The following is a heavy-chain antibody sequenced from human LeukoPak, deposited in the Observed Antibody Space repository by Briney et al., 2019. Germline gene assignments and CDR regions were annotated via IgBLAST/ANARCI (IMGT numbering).Heavy chain of an antibody. CDR1: GYTFTGYY. Sequence: ASVNVSCKASGYTFTGYYMHWVRQAPGQGLEWMGWINPNSGGTNYAQKFQGRVTMTRDTSISTAYMELSRLRSDDTAVYYCARVNIVVVVAATGYFDYWGQGTLVADSS. V-gene: IGHV1-2*02. CDR3: ARVNIVVVVAATGYFDY. J-gene: IGHJ4*02. D-gene: IGHD2-15*01. CDR2: INPNSGGT.